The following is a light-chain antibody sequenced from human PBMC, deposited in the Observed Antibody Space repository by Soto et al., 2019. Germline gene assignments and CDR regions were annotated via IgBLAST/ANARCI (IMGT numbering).Light chain of an antibody. Sequence: EIVLTQSPATLSLSPWWRATLSCRASQDINTYLAWYQQKPGQAPRLLIYDASNRATGIPARFSGSGSGTDFTLTISSLEPEDFAVYYCQQRSNLPWTFGQGTKVDIK. V-gene: IGKV3D-11*01. CDR2: DAS. CDR3: QQRSNLPWT. CDR1: QDINTY. J-gene: IGKJ1*01.